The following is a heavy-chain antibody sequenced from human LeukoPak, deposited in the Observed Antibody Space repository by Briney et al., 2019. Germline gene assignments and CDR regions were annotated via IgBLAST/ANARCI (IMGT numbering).Heavy chain of an antibody. CDR2: IYHSGST. V-gene: IGHV4-38-2*02. J-gene: IGHJ3*02. CDR3: ARAYRDAFDI. CDR1: GYSISSGYY. Sequence: PSETLSLTCTVSGYSISSGYYWGWIRQPPGKGLEWIGSIYHSGSTYYNPSLKSRVTISVDTSKNQFSLKLSSVTAADTAVYYCARAYRDAFDIWGQETMVTVSS.